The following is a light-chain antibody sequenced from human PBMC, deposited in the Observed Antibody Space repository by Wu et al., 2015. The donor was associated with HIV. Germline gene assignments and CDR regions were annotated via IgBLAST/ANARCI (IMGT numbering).Light chain of an antibody. Sequence: DIQLTQSPSSLSPSVGDRVTITCHASQDIGTYLNWCQQKPGQAPKLLIYDASHLESGVPSRFSGGGSGTDFSLSISNLQPEDFATYTCQQYDDVPLTFGGGTRV. V-gene: IGKV1-33*01. J-gene: IGKJ4*01. CDR1: QDIGTY. CDR3: QQYDDVPLT. CDR2: DAS.